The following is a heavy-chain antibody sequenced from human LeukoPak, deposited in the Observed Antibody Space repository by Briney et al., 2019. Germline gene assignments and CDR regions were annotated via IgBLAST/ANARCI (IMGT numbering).Heavy chain of an antibody. V-gene: IGHV4-61*02. J-gene: IGHJ4*02. Sequence: PSQTLSLTCTVSGGSISSGSYYWSWIRQPAGKGLEWIGRIYTSGSTNYNPSLKSRVTISVDTSKNQFSLKLSSVTAADTAVYYCATYVRSGSYYHFDYWGQGTLVTVSS. CDR3: ATYVRSGSYYHFDY. D-gene: IGHD1-26*01. CDR2: IYTSGST. CDR1: GGSISSGSYY.